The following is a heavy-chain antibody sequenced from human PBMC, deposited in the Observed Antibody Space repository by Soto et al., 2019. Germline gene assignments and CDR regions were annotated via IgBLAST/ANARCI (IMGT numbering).Heavy chain of an antibody. D-gene: IGHD3-9*01. J-gene: IGHJ6*02. CDR1: GGTFSDHA. CDR3: ARDVQVNYFDNTYHDYAMDV. V-gene: IGHV1-69*01. CDR2: INPFFKGT. Sequence: QVQLVQSGTEVKMPGSSVKVSCKAFGGTFSDHAVSWVRQAPGQGLAWMGVINPFFKGTKYAQKFQGRLTITADDSTSTAYMDLYSLISEDTAVYYCARDVQVNYFDNTYHDYAMDVWGQGITVIVYS.